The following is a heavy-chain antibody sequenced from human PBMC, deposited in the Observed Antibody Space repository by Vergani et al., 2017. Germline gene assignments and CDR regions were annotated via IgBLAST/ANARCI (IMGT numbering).Heavy chain of an antibody. CDR1: GYTFTGYY. V-gene: IGHV1-2*02. Sequence: QVQLVQSGAEVKKPGASVKVSCKASGYTFTGYYMHWVRQAPGQGLEWMGWINPNSGGTKYSERLQDRVTLTTDSSTNTAYMELRSLKSDDTAVYYCARDGTYYYGSGSFYLFDYWGQGTLVTVSS. CDR2: INPNSGGT. J-gene: IGHJ4*02. CDR3: ARDGTYYYGSGSFYLFDY. D-gene: IGHD3-10*01.